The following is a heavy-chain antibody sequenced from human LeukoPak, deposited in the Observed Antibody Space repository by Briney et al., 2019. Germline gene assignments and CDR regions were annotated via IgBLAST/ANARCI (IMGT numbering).Heavy chain of an antibody. D-gene: IGHD2-2*01. V-gene: IGHV3-15*01. CDR1: GFSFSDTW. CDR2: IKRKTDDGRI. CDR3: TTRYCNGASCYDDAFDI. J-gene: IGHJ3*02. Sequence: PGGSLRLSCAASGFSFSDTWMIWVRQAPGKGVEWVGRIKRKTDDGRIDYAAPVKGRFSIPRDDSTNTLYLQMNSLKIEDTAVYYCTTRYCNGASCYDDAFDIWGQGTMVTVSS.